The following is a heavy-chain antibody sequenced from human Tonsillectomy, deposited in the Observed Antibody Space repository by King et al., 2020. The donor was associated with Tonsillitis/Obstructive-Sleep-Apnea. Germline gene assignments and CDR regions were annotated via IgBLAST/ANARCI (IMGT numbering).Heavy chain of an antibody. J-gene: IGHJ4*02. D-gene: IGHD2-2*01. CDR2: INHSGST. Sequence: VQLQQWGAGLLRPSETLSLTCAVYGGSFSGYYWSWIRQPPGQGLEWIGEINHSGSTNYNPSLQSRGTISLDTSKNQFSLKLSSVTAADTAVYYCARENIVVGPAAMGGGFDHWGQGTLVTVSS. CDR1: GGSFSGYY. CDR3: ARENIVVGPAAMGGGFDH. V-gene: IGHV4-34*01.